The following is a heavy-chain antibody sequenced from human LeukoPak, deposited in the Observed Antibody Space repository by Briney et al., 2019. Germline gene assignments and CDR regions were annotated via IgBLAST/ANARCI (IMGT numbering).Heavy chain of an antibody. Sequence: PSETLSLTCAVYGGSFSGYYWSWIRQPPGKGLEWIGEINHSGSTNYNPSLKSRVTISVDTSKNQFSLKLSSVTAADTAVYYCARGRRYSYGRGSMGCAFDIWGQGTMVTVSS. CDR1: GGSFSGYY. V-gene: IGHV4-34*01. D-gene: IGHD5-18*01. CDR2: INHSGST. CDR3: ARGRRYSYGRGSMGCAFDI. J-gene: IGHJ3*02.